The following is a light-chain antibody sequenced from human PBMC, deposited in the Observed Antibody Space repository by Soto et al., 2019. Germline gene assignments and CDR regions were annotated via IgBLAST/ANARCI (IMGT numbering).Light chain of an antibody. J-gene: IGKJ1*01. CDR2: KAS. CDR1: QSISSW. V-gene: IGKV1-5*03. Sequence: DIQMTQSPSTQSASVGDRVIITRRASQSISSWLAWYQQKPGKAPNLLIYKASALKSGVPSRFSGSGSGTEFTLTISSLQPDDFATYYCQQYDNDSWTFGQGTKVEIK. CDR3: QQYDNDSWT.